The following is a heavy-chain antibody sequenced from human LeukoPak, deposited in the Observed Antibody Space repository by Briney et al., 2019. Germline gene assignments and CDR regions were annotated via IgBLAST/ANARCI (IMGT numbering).Heavy chain of an antibody. Sequence: PSETLSLTCAVSGGSISSSNWWSWVRQPPGKGLEWIGEIYHSGSTNYNPSLKSRVTISVDKSKNQFSLKLSSVTAADTAVYYCARSPRIAAAGRNFDYWGQGTLVTVSS. CDR3: ARSPRIAAAGRNFDY. J-gene: IGHJ4*02. D-gene: IGHD6-13*01. V-gene: IGHV4-4*02. CDR2: IYHSGST. CDR1: GGSISSSNW.